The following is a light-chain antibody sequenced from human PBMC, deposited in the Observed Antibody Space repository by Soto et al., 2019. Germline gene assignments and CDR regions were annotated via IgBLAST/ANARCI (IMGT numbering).Light chain of an antibody. CDR1: QTVSSQ. V-gene: IGKV3-11*01. CDR3: QQRSSWRT. J-gene: IGKJ1*01. CDR2: DAS. Sequence: LLTQSPATLSLSPGERATLSCSASQTVSSQLAWYQQKPGQAPRLLIYDASKRATGVPGRFSGSGSGTDFTLTISSLETDDFGVYYCQQRSSWRTFGQGTRVEIK.